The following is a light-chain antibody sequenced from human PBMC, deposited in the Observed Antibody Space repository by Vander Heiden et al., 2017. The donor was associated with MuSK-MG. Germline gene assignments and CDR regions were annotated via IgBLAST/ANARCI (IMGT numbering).Light chain of an antibody. V-gene: IGKV3-20*01. J-gene: IGKJ4*01. CDR1: RSVSSSY. CDR2: GAS. CDR3: QQYYSAPPKDT. Sequence: ETVLTRSPPTCPLSPGERATLSSRPSRSVSSSYLAWYQQKPGQAPRLLIYGASSRPTGIPDRFSGSGSGTDFTLTISRLEPEDFAVYYCQQYYSAPPKDTFGGGTKVEIK.